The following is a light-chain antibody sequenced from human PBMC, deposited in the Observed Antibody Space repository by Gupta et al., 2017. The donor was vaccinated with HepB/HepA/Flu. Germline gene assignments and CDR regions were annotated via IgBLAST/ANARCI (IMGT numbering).Light chain of an antibody. CDR2: RVS. CDR1: QNLLFSDGNTF. J-gene: IGKJ4*01. CDR3: GKGKDWPLS. Sequence: DAVLTPSPLSLPVTLGQSASISCRSSQNLLFSDGNTFLHWYQQRPGQSPRRLIYRVSNRDSGVPDRFSGSGSGTDFTLKISRVEAEDIGVYYCGKGKDWPLSFGRGTRVEIK. V-gene: IGKV2-30*01.